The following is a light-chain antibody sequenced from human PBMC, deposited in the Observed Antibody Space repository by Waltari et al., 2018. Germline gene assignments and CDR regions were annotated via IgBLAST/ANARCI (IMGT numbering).Light chain of an antibody. CDR2: AAS. Sequence: DIQMTQSPSSLSASVGDRVTITCRASQSISSYLNWYQQKPGKAPKLLNYAASSLQSGVPSRFSGSGSGTDFTLTICSLQPEDLATYYCQQSYSTPITFGPGTKVDIK. V-gene: IGKV1-39*01. J-gene: IGKJ3*01. CDR3: QQSYSTPIT. CDR1: QSISSY.